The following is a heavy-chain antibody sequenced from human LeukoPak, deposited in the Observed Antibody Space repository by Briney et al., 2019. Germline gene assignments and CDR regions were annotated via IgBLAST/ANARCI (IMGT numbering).Heavy chain of an antibody. J-gene: IGHJ6*02. V-gene: IGHV4-59*01. CDR1: GGSISSYY. CDR2: IYYSGST. CDR3: AKIAAVARVLSCGMDV. Sequence: PSETLSLTCTVSGGSISSYYWSWIRQPPGKGLEWIGYIYYSGSTNYNPSLKSRVTISVDTSKNQFSLKLSSVTAADTAVYYCAKIAAVARVLSCGMDVWGQGTTVTVSS. D-gene: IGHD6-13*01.